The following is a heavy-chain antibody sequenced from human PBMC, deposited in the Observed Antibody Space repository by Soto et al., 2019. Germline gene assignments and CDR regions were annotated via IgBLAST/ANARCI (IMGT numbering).Heavy chain of an antibody. V-gene: IGHV3-30*03. CDR2: ISYDGNNK. J-gene: IGHJ4*02. CDR1: GFTFSSYA. D-gene: IGHD4-17*01. Sequence: GESLKISCAASGFTFSSYAMHWVRQPPGKGLQWLAVISYDGNNKYYADSVEGRFTISRDNSKNTVYLQMNSLRLEDTAVYYCARGPSYSDSYFDYWGQGTLVTVSS. CDR3: ARGPSYSDSYFDY.